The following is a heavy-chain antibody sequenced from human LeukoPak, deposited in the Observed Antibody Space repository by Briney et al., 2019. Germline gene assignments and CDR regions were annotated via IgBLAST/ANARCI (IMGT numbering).Heavy chain of an antibody. CDR2: INAGNGHT. Sequence: RASVKVSCKASGYTFTSYAMHWVRQAPRQRLEWMGWINAGNGHTKYSQRFQGRVTITRDTSASTAYMELSSLRSEDTAVYYCARDGPVAGTLLHWGQGTLVTVSS. CDR3: ARDGPVAGTLLH. CDR1: GYTFTSYA. J-gene: IGHJ4*02. D-gene: IGHD6-19*01. V-gene: IGHV1-3*01.